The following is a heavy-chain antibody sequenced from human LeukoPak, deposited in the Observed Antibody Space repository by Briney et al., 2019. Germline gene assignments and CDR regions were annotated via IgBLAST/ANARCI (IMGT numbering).Heavy chain of an antibody. Sequence: SETLSLTCTVSGGSISSYYWSWIRQPPGKGLEWIGYIYYSGSTNYNPSLKSRVTISVDTSKNQFSLKLSSVTAADTAVYYCAGHYCSGGSCYPRYWGQGTLVTVSS. CDR1: GGSISSYY. J-gene: IGHJ4*02. CDR3: AGHYCSGGSCYPRY. D-gene: IGHD2-15*01. CDR2: IYYSGST. V-gene: IGHV4-59*01.